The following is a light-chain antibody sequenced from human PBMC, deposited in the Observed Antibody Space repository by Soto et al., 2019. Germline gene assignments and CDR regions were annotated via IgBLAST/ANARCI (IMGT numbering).Light chain of an antibody. CDR2: KAS. V-gene: IGKV1-5*03. CDR1: QSVSRW. J-gene: IGKJ1*01. CDR3: QQYRT. Sequence: DIQMTQSPSTLSASVGDRVTITCRASQSVSRWLAWYKQKPGEAPKLLIYKASNLESGVSSRFSGSGSGTEFTLTISSLQPDDSATYYCQQYRTFGQGTKVDIK.